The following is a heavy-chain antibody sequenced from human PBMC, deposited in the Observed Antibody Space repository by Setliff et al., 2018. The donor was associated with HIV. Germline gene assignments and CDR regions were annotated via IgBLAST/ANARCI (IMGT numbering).Heavy chain of an antibody. Sequence: SVKVSCKTSGGTFSSYSITWVRQAPGQGLEWMGGIIPLFGSADYAQRFQGRVTITADESTSTAYMELTSLRSEDTAMYYCAVVNKVTDFEYWGQGTLVTLL. CDR1: GGTFSSYS. J-gene: IGHJ4*02. CDR3: AVVNKVTDFEY. CDR2: IIPLFGSA. D-gene: IGHD2-21*01. V-gene: IGHV1-69*13.